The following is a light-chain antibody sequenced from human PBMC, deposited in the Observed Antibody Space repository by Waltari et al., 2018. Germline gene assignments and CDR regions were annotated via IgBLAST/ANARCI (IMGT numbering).Light chain of an antibody. CDR2: EAS. Sequence: DIQMTQSPASLSASVGYRVDITCQATRDITNFLSWFQQKSGRTPRLLIYEASILDTGVPSRFSGRGSGTHFTLTINDVQPEDSATYFCQQYDDVPITFGQVTRLDI. CDR1: RDITNF. J-gene: IGKJ5*01. V-gene: IGKV1-33*01. CDR3: QQYDDVPIT.